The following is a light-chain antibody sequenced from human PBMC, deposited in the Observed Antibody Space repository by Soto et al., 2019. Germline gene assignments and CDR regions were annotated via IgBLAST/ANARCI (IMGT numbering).Light chain of an antibody. CDR1: SSDLGRYNY. J-gene: IGLJ1*01. Sequence: QSALTQPASVSGSPGQSIAISCPGTSSDLGRYNYVSWYQQYLGKAPKLIIYDVSSRPSGVSNRFSGSKSGNTASLTISGPQAEDEADYYCSSYTSTTTEVFGTGTKVTVL. V-gene: IGLV2-14*03. CDR2: DVS. CDR3: SSYTSTTTEV.